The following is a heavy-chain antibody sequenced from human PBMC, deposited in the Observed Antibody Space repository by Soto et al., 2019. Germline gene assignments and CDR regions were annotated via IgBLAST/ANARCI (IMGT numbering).Heavy chain of an antibody. CDR3: ARRARDYVSWYFDL. CDR1: GFTFSSYG. Sequence: EVQLLESGGGLVQPGGSLRLSCAGSGFTFSSYGMSWVRQAPGKGLEWVSGISDSGGITYYADSVKGRFTISRDNAKNTLYLQMNSLRAEDTAVYYCARRARDYVSWYFDLWGRGTLVTVSS. D-gene: IGHD4-17*01. J-gene: IGHJ2*01. CDR2: ISDSGGIT. V-gene: IGHV3-23*01.